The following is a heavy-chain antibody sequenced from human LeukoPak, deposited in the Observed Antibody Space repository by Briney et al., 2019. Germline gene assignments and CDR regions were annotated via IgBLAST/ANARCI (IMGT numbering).Heavy chain of an antibody. Sequence: PGGSLRLSSTASGFTFRTYWMDWVRQAPGKRLEWVANIKQDGSEKYYVDSVKGRFTISRDNAKNSLYLQMNSLRAEDTAVYYCARDRDWYSFDSWGQGTLVTVSS. CDR2: IKQDGSEK. D-gene: IGHD6-19*01. CDR1: GFTFRTYW. J-gene: IGHJ5*01. CDR3: ARDRDWYSFDS. V-gene: IGHV3-7*03.